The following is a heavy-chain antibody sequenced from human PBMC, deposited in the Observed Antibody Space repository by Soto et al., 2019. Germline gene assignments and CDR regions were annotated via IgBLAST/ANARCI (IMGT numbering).Heavy chain of an antibody. CDR1: GFTFSSYG. CDR2: ISYDGSNK. J-gene: IGHJ3*02. D-gene: IGHD3-16*02. CDR3: AKVLHDYVWGSYRPGDAFDI. Sequence: GGSLRLSCAASGFTFSSYGMHWVRQAPGKGLEGVAVISYDGSNKYYADSVKGRFTISRDNSKNTLYLQMNSLRAEDTAVYYCAKVLHDYVWGSYRPGDAFDIWGQGTMVTVSS. V-gene: IGHV3-30*18.